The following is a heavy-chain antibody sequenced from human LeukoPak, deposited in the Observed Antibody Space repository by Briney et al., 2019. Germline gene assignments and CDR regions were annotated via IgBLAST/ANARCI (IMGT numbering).Heavy chain of an antibody. CDR3: AREVTNWFDP. J-gene: IGHJ5*02. Sequence: SXXTXXXXDXNWVRQAPGQGLEWMGWMNPNSGNTVYAQKFQGRVTITRNTXKSTAYMEMSRLRAEDTAVYYCAREVTNWFDPWGQGTLVTVSS. V-gene: IGHV1-8*03. CDR2: MNPNSGNT. CDR1: XXTXXXXD. D-gene: IGHD4-11*01.